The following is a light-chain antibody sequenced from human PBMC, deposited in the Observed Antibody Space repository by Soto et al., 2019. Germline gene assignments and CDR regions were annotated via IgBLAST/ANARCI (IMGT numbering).Light chain of an antibody. V-gene: IGLV2-11*01. Sequence: QSALTQPRSVSGSPGQSVTISCTGTSSDVGGYNYVSWYQQYPGKAPKLIIYDVSKRPSGVPDRFSGSKSGNMASLTISGLQAEGEADYYCCSYAGSYTLWVFGGGTKLTVL. CDR1: SSDVGGYNY. CDR3: CSYAGSYTLWV. J-gene: IGLJ3*02. CDR2: DVS.